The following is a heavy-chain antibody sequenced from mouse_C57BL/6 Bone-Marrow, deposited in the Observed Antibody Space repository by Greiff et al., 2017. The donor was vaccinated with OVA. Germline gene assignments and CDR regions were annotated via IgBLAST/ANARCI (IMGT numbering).Heavy chain of an antibody. J-gene: IGHJ3*01. Sequence: VQLKESGGDLVKPGGSLKLSCAASGFTFSSYGMSWVRQTPDKRLEWVATISSGGSYTYYPDSVKGRFTISRDNAKNTLYLQMSSLKSEDTAMYSCARPRGGSFAYWGQGTLVTVSA. D-gene: IGHD3-1*01. V-gene: IGHV5-6*01. CDR3: ARPRGGSFAY. CDR1: GFTFSSYG. CDR2: ISSGGSYT.